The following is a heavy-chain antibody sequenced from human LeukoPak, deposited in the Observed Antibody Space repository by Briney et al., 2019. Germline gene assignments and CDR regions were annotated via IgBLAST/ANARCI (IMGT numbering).Heavy chain of an antibody. J-gene: IGHJ3*02. CDR2: VYHTGST. V-gene: IGHV4-38-2*01. D-gene: IGHD5-18*01. CDR1: GHSISSGYY. CDR3: ARSGYSFGNAFDI. Sequence: SETLSLTCAVSGHSISSGYYWGWIRQSPGKGLEWIGTVYHTGSTYYNPSLKSRVTISIDTPKNQFSLKLSSVTAAETAIYYCARSGYSFGNAFDIWGQGTVVTVSS.